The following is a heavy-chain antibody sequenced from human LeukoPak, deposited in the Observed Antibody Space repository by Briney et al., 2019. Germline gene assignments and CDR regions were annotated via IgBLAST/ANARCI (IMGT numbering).Heavy chain of an antibody. Sequence: PGGSLRLSCAASGFTFSNAWMSWVRQAPGKGLEWVAFIRYDGSNKYYADSVKGRFTISRDNSKNTLYLQMNSLRAEDTAVYYCAKAGGDILDAFDIWGQGTMVTVSS. J-gene: IGHJ3*02. D-gene: IGHD3-16*01. CDR1: GFTFSNAW. CDR3: AKAGGDILDAFDI. CDR2: IRYDGSNK. V-gene: IGHV3-30*02.